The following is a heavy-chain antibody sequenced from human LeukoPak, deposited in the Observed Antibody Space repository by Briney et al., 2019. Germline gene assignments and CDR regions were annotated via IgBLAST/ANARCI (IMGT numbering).Heavy chain of an antibody. D-gene: IGHD6-13*01. Sequence: ASVKVSCKASGYTFTSYGISWVRQAPGQGLEWMGWISAYNGNTNYAQKLQGRVTMTTDTSTSTAYMELRSLRSDDTAVYYCAAALPGAEYFQHWGQGTLVTVSS. CDR3: AAALPGAEYFQH. CDR2: ISAYNGNT. V-gene: IGHV1-18*01. CDR1: GYTFTSYG. J-gene: IGHJ1*01.